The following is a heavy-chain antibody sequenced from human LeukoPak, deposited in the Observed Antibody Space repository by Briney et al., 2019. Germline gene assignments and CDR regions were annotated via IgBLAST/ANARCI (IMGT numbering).Heavy chain of an antibody. CDR3: ARDASTIRFDY. CDR2: ISSSSSTI. J-gene: IGHJ4*02. V-gene: IGHV3-48*01. D-gene: IGHD5-24*01. Sequence: GGSLRLSCAASGFTFSSYSMNWVRQAPGKGLEWVSYISSSSSTIYYADSVKGRFTISRDNAKNSLYLQMNSLRAEDTAVYYCARDASTIRFDYWGQGTLVTVSS. CDR1: GFTFSSYS.